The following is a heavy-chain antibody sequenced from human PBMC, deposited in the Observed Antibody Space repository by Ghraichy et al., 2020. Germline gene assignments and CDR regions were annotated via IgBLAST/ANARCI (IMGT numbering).Heavy chain of an antibody. J-gene: IGHJ4*02. CDR2: KRHDGSNE. Sequence: GESLNISCAASGFTFSIYGMHWVRQAPGKGLEWVAYKRHDGSNEYFADSVKGRFTISRDNSKNTLYLQMNSLRAEDTAVYYCAKDLGGDYLSFDYWGQGTLVTVSS. V-gene: IGHV3-30*02. D-gene: IGHD2-21*01. CDR1: GFTFSIYG. CDR3: AKDLGGDYLSFDY.